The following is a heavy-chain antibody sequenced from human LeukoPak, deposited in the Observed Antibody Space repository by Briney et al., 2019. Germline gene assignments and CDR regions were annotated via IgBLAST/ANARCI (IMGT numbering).Heavy chain of an antibody. V-gene: IGHV3-21*01. D-gene: IGHD6-13*01. Sequence: GGSLRLSCAASGFTFSSYSMNWVRQAPGKGLEWVSSINYIYYADSVKGRFTISRDNAKNSLYLQMNSLRAEDTAVYYCARDKGYRRNDAFDIWGQGTMVTVSS. J-gene: IGHJ3*02. CDR1: GFTFSSYS. CDR3: ARDKGYRRNDAFDI. CDR2: INYI.